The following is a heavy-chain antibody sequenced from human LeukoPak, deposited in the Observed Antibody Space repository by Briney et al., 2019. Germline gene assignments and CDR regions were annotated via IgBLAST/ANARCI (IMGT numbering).Heavy chain of an antibody. Sequence: ASVKVSCKASGGTFSSYAISWVRQAPGQGLEWMGRIIPIFGTANYAQKFQGRVTITTDESTSTAYMELSSLRSEDTAVYYCARERITGTTGWFDPWGQGTLVTVSS. J-gene: IGHJ5*02. D-gene: IGHD1-7*01. CDR2: IIPIFGTA. V-gene: IGHV1-69*05. CDR1: GGTFSSYA. CDR3: ARERITGTTGWFDP.